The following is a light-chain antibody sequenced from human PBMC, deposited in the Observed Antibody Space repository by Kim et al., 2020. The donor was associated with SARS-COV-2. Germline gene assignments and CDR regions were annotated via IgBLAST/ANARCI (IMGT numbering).Light chain of an antibody. CDR1: QNLLYSSNNKNY. CDR2: WAS. V-gene: IGKV4-1*01. CDR3: QQYYSVPWT. Sequence: ATINCKSSQNLLYSSNNKNYLAWYQQKPGQPPKLLIYWASTRESGVPDRFSGSGSGTDFTLTISSLQAEDVAIYYCQQYYSVPWTFGQGTKVDIK. J-gene: IGKJ1*01.